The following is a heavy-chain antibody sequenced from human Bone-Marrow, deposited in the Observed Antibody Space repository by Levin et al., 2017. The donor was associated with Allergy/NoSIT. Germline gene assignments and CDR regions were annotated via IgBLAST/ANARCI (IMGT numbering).Heavy chain of an antibody. J-gene: IGHJ4*02. Sequence: GGSLRLSCAASGFMFSRLAMSWVRQAPGKGLEWVSTIGSSGTSTYYADSVKGRFNISRDNARDIVYLQMNSLRVDDTALYYCAKGEDTSLTQFAYWGQGTRVTVSS. CDR2: IGSSGTST. CDR1: GFMFSRLA. D-gene: IGHD3-16*02. CDR3: AKGEDTSLTQFAY. V-gene: IGHV3-23*01.